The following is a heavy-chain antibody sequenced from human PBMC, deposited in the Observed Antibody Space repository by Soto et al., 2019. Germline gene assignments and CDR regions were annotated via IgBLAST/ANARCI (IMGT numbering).Heavy chain of an antibody. V-gene: IGHV4-59*01. CDR2: IYYSGST. Sequence: QVQLQESGPGLVKPSETLSLTCTVSGGSISSYYWSWIRQPPGKGLEWIGYIYYSGSTNYNPSLKSRVTISVDTSKNQFYLKLSSVTAADTAVYCCARDGHSSGWYDYWGQGTLVTVSS. J-gene: IGHJ4*02. CDR3: ARDGHSSGWYDY. CDR1: GGSISSYY. D-gene: IGHD6-19*01.